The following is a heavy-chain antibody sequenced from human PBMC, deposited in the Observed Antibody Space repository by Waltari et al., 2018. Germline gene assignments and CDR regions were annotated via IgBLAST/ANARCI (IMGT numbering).Heavy chain of an antibody. CDR2: INNDGSGT. V-gene: IGHV3-74*01. Sequence: EVQLVESGGGLVQPGGSLRLSCAASGFSFSSHWIHWVRQAPGKGLLWVSFINNDGSGTNYADSVKGRFTISRDNAKNMLYLQMNSLRAEDTGVYYCARGGWGAFAYWGQGSLVTVSS. CDR1: GFSFSSHW. D-gene: IGHD7-27*01. J-gene: IGHJ4*02. CDR3: ARGGWGAFAY.